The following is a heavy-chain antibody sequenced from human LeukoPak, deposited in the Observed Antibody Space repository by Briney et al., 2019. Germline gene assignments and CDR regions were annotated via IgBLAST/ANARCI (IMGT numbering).Heavy chain of an antibody. V-gene: IGHV4-4*02. J-gene: IGHJ5*02. CDR2: VSPGGST. CDR3: ARDGGTRLGFDP. CDR1: GGSISSDNW. D-gene: IGHD3-16*01. Sequence: SGTLSLTCAVSGGSISSDNWWSWVRQPPGKGLEWIGEVSPGGSTRYNPSLRSRVTISLDTSRSRFSLRLSSVTAADTGVYYCARDGGTRLGFDPWGQGTLVTVSS.